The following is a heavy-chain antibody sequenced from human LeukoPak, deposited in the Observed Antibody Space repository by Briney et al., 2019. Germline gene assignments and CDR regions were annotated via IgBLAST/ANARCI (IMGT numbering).Heavy chain of an antibody. J-gene: IGHJ4*02. CDR2: INHSGSI. D-gene: IGHD5-18*01. V-gene: IGHV4-34*01. Sequence: SETLSLTCAVYGGSFSGYYWSWIRQPPGKGLEWIGEINHSGSINYNPSLKSRVTISVDTSKNQFSLKLSSVTAADTAVYYCARGNQYTAMFNWGQGTLVTVSS. CDR3: ARGNQYTAMFN. CDR1: GGSFSGYY.